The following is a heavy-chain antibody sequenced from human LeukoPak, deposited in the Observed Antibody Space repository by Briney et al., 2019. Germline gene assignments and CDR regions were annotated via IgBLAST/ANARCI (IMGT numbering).Heavy chain of an antibody. CDR2: IRYDGSDK. Sequence: PGGSLRLSCAASGFTFGDYGMHWVRRAPGKGLEWVAFIRYDGSDKYYADSVKGRFTISRDNSRNTHYLQMNSLTSEDTAVYYCAKVRGGGSSPLGYWGQGTLVTVSS. V-gene: IGHV3-30*02. CDR1: GFTFGDYG. J-gene: IGHJ4*02. D-gene: IGHD1-26*01. CDR3: AKVRGGGSSPLGY.